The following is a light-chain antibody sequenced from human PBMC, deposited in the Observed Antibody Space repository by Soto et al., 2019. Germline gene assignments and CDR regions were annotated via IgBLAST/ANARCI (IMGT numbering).Light chain of an antibody. V-gene: IGLV2-23*01. CDR3: CSYAGSSTVV. J-gene: IGLJ2*01. CDR1: SSDVGSYNL. CDR2: EGS. Sequence: QSVLTQPASVSGSPRQSITISCTGTSSDVGSYNLVSWYQQHPGKAPKLMIYEGSKRPSGVSNRFSGSKSSNTASLTISGLQAEDEADYYCCSYAGSSTVVFGGGTKLTVL.